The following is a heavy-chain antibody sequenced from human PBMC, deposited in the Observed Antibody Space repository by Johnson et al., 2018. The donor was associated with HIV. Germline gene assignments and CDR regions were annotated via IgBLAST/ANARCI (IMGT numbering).Heavy chain of an antibody. V-gene: IGHV3-11*04. J-gene: IGHJ3*02. Sequence: QMLLVESGGGLVKPGGSMRLSCASSGFTFSDYYMTWIRQAPGKGLEWLSFISSSGDIIRYADSVKGRFTISRDHAKNSLILQMNSLRDEDTAVYYCARRTVTALFDIWGQGTLVTVSS. D-gene: IGHD4-17*01. CDR3: ARRTVTALFDI. CDR1: GFTFSDYY. CDR2: ISSSGDII.